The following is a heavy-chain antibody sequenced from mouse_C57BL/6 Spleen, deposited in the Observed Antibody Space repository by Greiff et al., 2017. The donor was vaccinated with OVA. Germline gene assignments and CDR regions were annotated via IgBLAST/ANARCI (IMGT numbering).Heavy chain of an antibody. CDR2: IDPEGGET. CDR3: ARMGGGYYPFAY. V-gene: IGHV14-2*01. CDR1: GFNIKDYY. J-gene: IGHJ3*01. D-gene: IGHD2-3*01. Sequence: VQLQQSGAELVKPGASVKLSCTASGFNIKDYYMHWVKQRTEQGLEWIGRIDPEGGETKYAPKFQGKATITADTSSNTAYLQLSSLTSEDTAVYYCARMGGGYYPFAYWGQGTLVTVSA.